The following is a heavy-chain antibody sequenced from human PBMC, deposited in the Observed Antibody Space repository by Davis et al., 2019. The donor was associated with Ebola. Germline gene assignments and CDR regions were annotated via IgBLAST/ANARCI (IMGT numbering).Heavy chain of an antibody. CDR1: GDSVSSAG. CDR2: TYYNSKWYN. D-gene: IGHD5-12*01. V-gene: IGHV6-1*01. Sequence: PSETLSLTCAISGDSVSSAGWNWIRQSPSRGLEWLGRTYYNSKWYNDYAESVKSRITINPDTSKNQFSLQLSSVTPEDTAVYYCARGWLRSGFDYWGQGTLVIVSS. J-gene: IGHJ4*02. CDR3: ARGWLRSGFDY.